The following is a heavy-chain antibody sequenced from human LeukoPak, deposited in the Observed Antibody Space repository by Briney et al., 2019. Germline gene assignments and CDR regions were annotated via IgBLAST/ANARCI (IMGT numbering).Heavy chain of an antibody. CDR3: AREESGSQFSWSVGYFDY. CDR1: GFTFSSYS. J-gene: IGHJ4*02. V-gene: IGHV3-48*02. CDR2: ISSSSSTI. D-gene: IGHD1-26*01. Sequence: GGSLRLSCAASGFTFSSYSMNWVRQAPGKGLEWVSYISSSSSTIYYADSVKGRFTISRDNAKNSLYLQMNSLRDEDTAVYYCAREESGSQFSWSVGYFDYWGQGTLVTVSS.